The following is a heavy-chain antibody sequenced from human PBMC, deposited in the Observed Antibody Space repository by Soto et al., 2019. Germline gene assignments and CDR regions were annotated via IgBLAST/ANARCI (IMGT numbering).Heavy chain of an antibody. Sequence: QLQLQESGPGLVKPSETLSLTCTVSGGSISSSSYYWGWICQPPGKGLEWIGSIYYSGSTYYNPSLKPRVTXXVXTXXTQFSLKLSSVTAADTAVYYCARHWTTVTTGYFDYWGQGTLVTVSS. CDR2: IYYSGST. CDR1: GGSISSSSYY. V-gene: IGHV4-39*01. J-gene: IGHJ4*02. CDR3: ARHWTTVTTGYFDY. D-gene: IGHD4-17*01.